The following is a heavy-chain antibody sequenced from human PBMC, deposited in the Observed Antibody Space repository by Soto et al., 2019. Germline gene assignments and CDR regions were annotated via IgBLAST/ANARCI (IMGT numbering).Heavy chain of an antibody. V-gene: IGHV4-39*01. CDR3: ASVTVGYCSGGSCYSAALDY. CDR1: GGSISSSSYY. D-gene: IGHD2-15*01. J-gene: IGHJ4*02. CDR2: IYYSGST. Sequence: SETLSLTCTVSGGSISSSSYYWGWIRQPPGKGLEWIGSIYYSGSTYYNPSLKSRVTISVDTSKNQFSLKLSSVTAADTAVYYCASVTVGYCSGGSCYSAALDYWGQGTRVTVS.